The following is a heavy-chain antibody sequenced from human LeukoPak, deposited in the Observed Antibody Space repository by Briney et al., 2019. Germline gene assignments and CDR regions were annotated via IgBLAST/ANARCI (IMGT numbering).Heavy chain of an antibody. D-gene: IGHD2-2*02. Sequence: PSETLSLTCAVYGGSFSGYYWSWIRQPPGKGLEWIGEINHSGSTNYNPSLKSRVTISVGTSKNQFSLKLSSVTAADTAVYYCARVGIVVVPAAILPSVNWFDPWGQGTLVTVSS. CDR1: GGSFSGYY. CDR2: INHSGST. CDR3: ARVGIVVVPAAILPSVNWFDP. V-gene: IGHV4-34*01. J-gene: IGHJ5*02.